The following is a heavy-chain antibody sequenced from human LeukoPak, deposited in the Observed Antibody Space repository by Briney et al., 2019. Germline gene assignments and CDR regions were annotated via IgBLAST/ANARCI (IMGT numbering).Heavy chain of an antibody. Sequence: AETLRLSCAASGFSLSSYWVSWVRKAQGQGLERVGNVKQDGSEKYYVVSVKGRFTISRDNAKTSLYLQMNSLRAEDTAVYYCAKRPDSGYDYPDYWGQGTLVTVSS. CDR3: AKRPDSGYDYPDY. CDR1: GFSLSSYW. V-gene: IGHV3-7*01. CDR2: VKQDGSEK. J-gene: IGHJ4*02. D-gene: IGHD5-12*01.